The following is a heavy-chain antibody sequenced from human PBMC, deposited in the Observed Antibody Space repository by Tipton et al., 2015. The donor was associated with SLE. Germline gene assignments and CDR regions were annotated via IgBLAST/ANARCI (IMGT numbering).Heavy chain of an antibody. Sequence: TLSLTCAVYGGSFSGYYWSWIRQPPGKGLEWIGEINHSGSTNYNPSLKSRVTISVDTSKNQFSLKLSSVTAADTAVYYCARVGVVAGTGDYWGQGTLVTVSS. CDR2: INHSGST. V-gene: IGHV4-34*01. J-gene: IGHJ4*02. CDR3: ARVGVVAGTGDY. CDR1: GGSFSGYY. D-gene: IGHD6-19*01.